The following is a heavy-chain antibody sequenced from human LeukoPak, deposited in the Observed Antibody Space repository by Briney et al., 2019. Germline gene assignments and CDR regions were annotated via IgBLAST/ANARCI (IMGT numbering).Heavy chain of an antibody. J-gene: IGHJ4*02. CDR1: GGSIDSRSYY. V-gene: IGHV4-39*01. CDR3: ARRSEFDNTHYHYFDY. CDR2: IYHSGST. Sequence: SETLSLTCTVSGGSIDSRSYYWDWIRQAPGKGLEWIGTIYHSGSTEYNPSLKSRVAIFVDTSKNQFSLILHSVAAADTAVYYCARRSEFDNTHYHYFDYWGQGAPVTVSS. D-gene: IGHD2-15*01.